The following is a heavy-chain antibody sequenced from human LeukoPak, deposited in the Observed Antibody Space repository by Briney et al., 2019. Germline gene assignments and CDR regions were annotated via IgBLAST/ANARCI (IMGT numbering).Heavy chain of an antibody. J-gene: IGHJ4*02. D-gene: IGHD4-11*01. CDR3: GREGGNYVYDY. Sequence: GGSLSLSCAASGFTFSNFVMHWVRQAPGKGLEWVAGISLDGNNKYYADSVKGRSTVSRDNSRNTLHLQVNSLRADDTAVFYCGREGGNYVYDYWGQGTLVSVSS. CDR2: ISLDGNNK. V-gene: IGHV3-30-3*01. CDR1: GFTFSNFV.